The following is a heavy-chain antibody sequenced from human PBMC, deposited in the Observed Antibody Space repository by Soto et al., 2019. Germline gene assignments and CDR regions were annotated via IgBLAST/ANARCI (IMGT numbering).Heavy chain of an antibody. CDR2: IIPIFGTA. J-gene: IGHJ4*02. D-gene: IGHD6-13*01. V-gene: IGHV1-69*13. Sequence: ASVKVSCKASGGTFSSYAISWVRQAPGQGLEWMGGIIPIFGTANYAQKFQGRVTITADESTSTAYMELSSLRSEDTAVYYCASPRLYARSSSEFDYWGQGTLVTVSS. CDR1: GGTFSSYA. CDR3: ASPRLYARSSSEFDY.